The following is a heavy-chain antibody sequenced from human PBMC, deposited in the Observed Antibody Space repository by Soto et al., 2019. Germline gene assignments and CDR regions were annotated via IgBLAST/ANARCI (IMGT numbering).Heavy chain of an antibody. Sequence: QVQLVQSGAEVKKPGASVKVSCKASGYTFTGYYMHWVRQAPGQGLEWMGWINPNSGGTNYAQKSQGRVTMTRDTSISTAYMELSRLRSDDTAVYYCARAQGYSSSWEASGGTNRFDYWGQGTLVTVSS. CDR3: ARAQGYSSSWEASGGTNRFDY. V-gene: IGHV1-2*02. CDR2: INPNSGGT. J-gene: IGHJ4*02. CDR1: GYTFTGYY. D-gene: IGHD6-13*01.